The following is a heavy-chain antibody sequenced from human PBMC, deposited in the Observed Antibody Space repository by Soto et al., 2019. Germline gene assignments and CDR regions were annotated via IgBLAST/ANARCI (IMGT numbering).Heavy chain of an antibody. CDR3: ARLLVVVPAAIPSNYYGMDV. CDR2: IYPGDSDT. J-gene: IGHJ6*02. V-gene: IGHV5-51*01. CDR1: GYSFTSYW. D-gene: IGHD2-2*01. Sequence: GESLKISCKGSGYSFTSYWISWVGQMPGKGLEWMGIIYPGDSDTRYSPSFQGQVTISADKSISTAYLQWSSLKASDTAMYYCARLLVVVPAAIPSNYYGMDVWGQGTTVTVSS.